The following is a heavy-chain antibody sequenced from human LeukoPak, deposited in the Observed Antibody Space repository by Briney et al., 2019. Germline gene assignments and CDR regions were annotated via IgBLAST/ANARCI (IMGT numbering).Heavy chain of an antibody. Sequence: ASVKVSCKASGYTFTSYGISWVRQAPGQGLEWMGCISAYNGNTNYAQKLQGRVTMTTDTSTNTAYMQLRSLRSDDTAVYYCAREQAMIVPGESGYWGEGTLVTVSS. CDR2: ISAYNGNT. V-gene: IGHV1-18*01. CDR1: GYTFTSYG. CDR3: AREQAMIVPGESGY. J-gene: IGHJ4*02. D-gene: IGHD3-22*01.